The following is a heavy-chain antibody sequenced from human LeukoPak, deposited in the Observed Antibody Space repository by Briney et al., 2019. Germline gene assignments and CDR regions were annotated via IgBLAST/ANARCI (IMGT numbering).Heavy chain of an antibody. V-gene: IGHV3-7*01. CDR1: GFTFSSYW. J-gene: IGHJ4*02. CDR2: IKQDGSEK. D-gene: IGHD6-19*01. Sequence: GGSLRLSCAASGFTFSSYWMSWVRQAPGEGLEWVANIKQDGSEKYYVDSVKGRFTISRDNAKNSLYLQMNSLRAEDTAVYYCARDPPPGIAVAGTTPLDYWGQGTLVTVSS. CDR3: ARDPPPGIAVAGTTPLDY.